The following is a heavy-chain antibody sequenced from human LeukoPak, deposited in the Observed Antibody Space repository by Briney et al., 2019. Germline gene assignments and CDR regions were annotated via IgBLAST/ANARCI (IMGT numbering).Heavy chain of an antibody. D-gene: IGHD1-26*01. J-gene: IGHJ4*02. CDR2: VHLNGAT. V-gene: IGHV4-4*02. Sequence: SETLSLTCAVSGGSITTTNWWSWVRQPPGKGLEWIGEVHLNGATNYNPSLESRFSMLIGKSNNHLSLEVTSVTAADTAMYYCTRESGAFSPFGFWGQGTLVTVSS. CDR1: GGSITTTNW. CDR3: TRESGAFSPFGF.